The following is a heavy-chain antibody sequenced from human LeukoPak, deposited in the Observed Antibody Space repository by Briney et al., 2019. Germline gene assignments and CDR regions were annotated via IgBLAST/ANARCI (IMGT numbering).Heavy chain of an antibody. V-gene: IGHV4-4*07. CDR2: VFSGGST. CDR1: GGSISHYY. D-gene: IGHD2-21*02. J-gene: IGHJ3*02. Sequence: SETLCLTCTVSGGSISHYYWNWIRQPAGKGLEYIGHVFSGGSTKYNPSHMSRVTMSVDRSKNQFSLKLSSVTAADTAVYYCARSGGVTGDAFDIWGQGTLVTVSS. CDR3: ARSGGVTGDAFDI.